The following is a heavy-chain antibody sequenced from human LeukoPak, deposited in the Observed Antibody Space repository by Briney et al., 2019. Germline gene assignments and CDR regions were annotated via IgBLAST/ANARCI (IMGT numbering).Heavy chain of an antibody. V-gene: IGHV3-33*01. J-gene: IGHJ4*02. D-gene: IGHD6-19*01. Sequence: PGGSLRLSCAASGFTFSSYGMHWVRQAPGKGLEWVAVIWYDGSNKYYADSVKGRFTISRDNSKNTLYLQMNSLRAEDTAVYYCARALGLWIAVAPFDYWGQGTLVTVSS. CDR3: ARALGLWIAVAPFDY. CDR2: IWYDGSNK. CDR1: GFTFSSYG.